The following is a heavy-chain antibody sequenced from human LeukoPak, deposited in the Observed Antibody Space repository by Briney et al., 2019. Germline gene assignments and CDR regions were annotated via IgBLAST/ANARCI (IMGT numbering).Heavy chain of an antibody. V-gene: IGHV1-2*02. J-gene: IGHJ4*02. CDR3: ASLRLIDY. CDR1: GYTFTGYY. D-gene: IGHD3-16*01. Sequence: GAPVKVSCKASGYTFTGYYMHWVRQAPGQGLEWMGCINPNSGATNYAQKFQGRVTMTRDTSISTAYMELSGLRSDDTAVYYCASLRLIDYWGQGTLVTVSS. CDR2: INPNSGAT.